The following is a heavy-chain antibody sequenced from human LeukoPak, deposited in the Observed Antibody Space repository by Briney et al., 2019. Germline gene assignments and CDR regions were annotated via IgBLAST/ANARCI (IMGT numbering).Heavy chain of an antibody. V-gene: IGHV3-23*01. CDR3: ARAGGFGSGSYIDY. Sequence: GGSLRLSCAASGFTFSSYAMSWVRQAPGKGLEGVSAISGSGGSTYYADSVKGRFTISRDNSKNTLYLQMNSLRAEDTAVYYCARAGGFGSGSYIDYWGQGTLVTVSS. CDR2: ISGSGGST. D-gene: IGHD1-26*01. J-gene: IGHJ4*02. CDR1: GFTFSSYA.